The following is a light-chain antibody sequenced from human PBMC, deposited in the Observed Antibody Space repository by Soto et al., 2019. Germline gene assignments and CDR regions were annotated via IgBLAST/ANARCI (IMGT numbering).Light chain of an antibody. Sequence: EIQLTQSPSFLSASLGDRVTITCRASQDTRSYLAWYQQKPGQAPKLLIYGASTMHSGVPSRFSGSGSGTEFTLTISSLQPEDFATYYCQQHNSYPLTFGPGTKVEIK. CDR1: QDTRSY. V-gene: IGKV1-9*01. J-gene: IGKJ3*01. CDR3: QQHNSYPLT. CDR2: GAS.